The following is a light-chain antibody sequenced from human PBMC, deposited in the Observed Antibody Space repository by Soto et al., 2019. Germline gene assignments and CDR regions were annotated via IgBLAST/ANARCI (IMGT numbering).Light chain of an antibody. CDR1: SSNIGSNT. CDR2: STS. J-gene: IGLJ1*01. CDR3: AAWDDRLDVYV. Sequence: QSVLTQPPSASGTPGQIVAISCSGSSSNIGSNTVTWYQQLPGTAPKLLIYSTSQRSSGVPGRFSGSKSGASASLSISGLXSEDEADYYCAAWDDRLDVYVFGTGTKVTV. V-gene: IGLV1-44*01.